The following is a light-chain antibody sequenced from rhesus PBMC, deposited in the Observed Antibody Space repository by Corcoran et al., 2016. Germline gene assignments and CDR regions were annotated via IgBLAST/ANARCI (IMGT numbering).Light chain of an antibody. Sequence: EIVMTQSPATLSLSPGERATLSCRASQSVSSRIAWYQQKPGQAPRLPMYDATRRATGIPARFSGSGCGTGFTLPISCLAPAGVSVFYCQQAYSLPLAFGPWTKLHIK. V-gene: IGKV3-17*03. CDR1: QSVSSR. J-gene: IGKJ3*01. CDR3: QQAYSLPLA. CDR2: DAT.